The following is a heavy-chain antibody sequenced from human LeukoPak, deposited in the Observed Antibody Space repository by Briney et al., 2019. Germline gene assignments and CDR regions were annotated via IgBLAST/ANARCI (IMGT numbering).Heavy chain of an antibody. V-gene: IGHV4-34*01. CDR3: ARPMYYYGSGSYYSRAASDI. Sequence: SETLSLTCAVYGGSFSGYYWSWIRQPPGKGLEWIGEINHSGSTNYNPSLKSRVTISVDTSKNQFSLKLSSVTAADTAVYYCARPMYYYGSGSYYSRAASDIWGQGTMVTVSS. J-gene: IGHJ3*02. CDR1: GGSFSGYY. CDR2: INHSGST. D-gene: IGHD3-10*01.